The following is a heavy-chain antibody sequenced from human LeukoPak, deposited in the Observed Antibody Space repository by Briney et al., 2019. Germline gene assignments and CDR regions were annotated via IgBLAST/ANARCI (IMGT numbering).Heavy chain of an antibody. CDR2: IHYSGSR. CDR1: GGSISSYY. CDR3: ASWTNTFGGVVVTY. V-gene: IGHV4-59*01. D-gene: IGHD3-16*02. J-gene: IGHJ4*02. Sequence: PSETLSLTCTVSGGSISSYYWSWIRQPPGKGLEWIGCIHYSGSRNYNPSLKSRVIISVDTPKNQFSLRLSSVTAADTVVYYCASWTNTFGGVVVTYWSQGTLVTVSS.